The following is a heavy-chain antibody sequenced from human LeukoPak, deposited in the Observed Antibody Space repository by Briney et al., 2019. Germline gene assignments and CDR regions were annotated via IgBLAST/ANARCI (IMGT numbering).Heavy chain of an antibody. CDR1: GFTFSNYW. CDR3: ARYYYDSSGYYYSDY. CDR2: IKQDRSEK. V-gene: IGHV3-7*01. Sequence: PGGSLRLSCAASGFTFSNYWMSWVRQAPGKGLEWVANIKQDRSEKYYVDSVKGRFTISRDNAKNSLYLQMNSLRAEDTAVYYCARYYYDSSGYYYSDYWGQGTLVTVSS. D-gene: IGHD3-22*01. J-gene: IGHJ4*02.